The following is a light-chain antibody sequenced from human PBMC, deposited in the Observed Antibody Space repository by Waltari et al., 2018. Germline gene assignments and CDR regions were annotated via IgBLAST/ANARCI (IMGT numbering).Light chain of an antibody. CDR1: NPNTGNNH. CDR3: GGWDDSLNGWV. V-gene: IGLV1-47*01. J-gene: IGLJ3*02. Sequence: QSVMTQPPSASGTPGQRVTISCSGSNPNTGNNHLYCYQQLPGAAPKLLSYRNNQRPSGVPDRFSVSKSGTSASLAISGLRSEDEGDYYCGGWDDSLNGWVFGGGTKLTVL. CDR2: RNN.